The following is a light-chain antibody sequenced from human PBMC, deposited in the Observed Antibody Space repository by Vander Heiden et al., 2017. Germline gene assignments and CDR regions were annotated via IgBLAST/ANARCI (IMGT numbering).Light chain of an antibody. Sequence: QSALTQPRPMSGSPGQSVTISCTGTSSDVGAYHYVSWYQQHPGKAPKLMIYDVNRRPSGVPDRFSGSKSGNTASLTISGLQAEDEADYFCCSYAGTYSYVFGSGTKVTVL. V-gene: IGLV2-11*01. J-gene: IGLJ1*01. CDR3: CSYAGTYSYV. CDR2: DVN. CDR1: SSDVGAYHY.